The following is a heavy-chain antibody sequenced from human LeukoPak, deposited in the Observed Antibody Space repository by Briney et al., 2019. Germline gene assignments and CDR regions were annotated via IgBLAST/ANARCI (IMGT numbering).Heavy chain of an antibody. D-gene: IGHD5-12*01. CDR2: IYENGGTT. Sequence: GGSLRLSCVGSGFTFRSHAMSWVRQAPEKGLEFVSGIYENGGTTYYADSVKGRFSISRDNSKNTLYLQMDSLRGEDTAVYYCAKDLKPDSGYDVDHWGQGTLVTVSS. J-gene: IGHJ4*02. CDR1: GFTFRSHA. CDR3: AKDLKPDSGYDVDH. V-gene: IGHV3-23*01.